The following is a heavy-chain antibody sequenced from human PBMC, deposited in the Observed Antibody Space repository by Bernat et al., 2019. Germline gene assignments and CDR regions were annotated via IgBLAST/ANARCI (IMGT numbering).Heavy chain of an antibody. CDR1: GFTVSSNY. CDR2: IYSGGST. J-gene: IGHJ4*02. V-gene: IGHV3-66*01. Sequence: EVQLVESGGGLVQPGGSLKLSCAASGFTVSSNYMSWVRQAPGKGLEWVSVIYSGGSTYYADSVKGRFTISRDNSKNTLYLQMNSLRAEDTAVYYCARDGSYGGYASPYCDYWGQGTLVTVSS. D-gene: IGHD4-17*01. CDR3: ARDGSYGGYASPYCDY.